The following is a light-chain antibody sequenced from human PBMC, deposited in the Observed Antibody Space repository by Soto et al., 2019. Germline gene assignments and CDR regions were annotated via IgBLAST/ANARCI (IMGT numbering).Light chain of an antibody. CDR3: CSYAGRDTFVL. CDR2: DVS. CDR1: SSDVGSYNY. J-gene: IGLJ2*01. V-gene: IGLV2-11*01. Sequence: QSALTQPRSVSGSPGQSVTISCTGSSSDVGSYNYVSWYQQHQGKAPKLMIYDVSKRPSGVPDRFSGSKSGHTSSLTISGLQAEDEADYSCCSYAGRDTFVLFGGGTKLTVL.